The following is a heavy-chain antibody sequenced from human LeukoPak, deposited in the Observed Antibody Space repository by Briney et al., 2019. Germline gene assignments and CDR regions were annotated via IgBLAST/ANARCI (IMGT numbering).Heavy chain of an antibody. CDR2: ISGSSNYI. CDR1: GFTFSDHS. D-gene: IGHD6-19*01. CDR3: AREPSGWYVDY. Sequence: GGSLRLSCAAPGFTFSDHSMNWVRQAPGKGLEWVSYISGSSNYINYADSVKGRFTISRDNAKNSLYLQMDSLRAEDTAVYYCAREPSGWYVDYWGQGTLVTVSS. V-gene: IGHV3-21*01. J-gene: IGHJ4*02.